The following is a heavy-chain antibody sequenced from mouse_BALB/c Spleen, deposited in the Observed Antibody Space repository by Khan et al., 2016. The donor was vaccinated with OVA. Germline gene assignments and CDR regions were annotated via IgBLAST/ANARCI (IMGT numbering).Heavy chain of an antibody. J-gene: IGHJ3*01. CDR2: IDPANGDT. Sequence: EVKLQESGAELVKPGASVKLSCTASGFNIKDTYIHWVKERPEQGPEWIGRIDPANGDTKYDPKFQGKATITADTSSNTAYLQLSSLTSEDTAVYYCATPYGSPFTYWGQGTLVTVSA. D-gene: IGHD2-1*01. CDR3: ATPYGSPFTY. CDR1: GFNIKDTY. V-gene: IGHV14-3*02.